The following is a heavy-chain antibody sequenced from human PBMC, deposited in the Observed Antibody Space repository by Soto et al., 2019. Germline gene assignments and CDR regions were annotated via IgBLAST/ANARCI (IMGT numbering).Heavy chain of an antibody. CDR1: GFTFSSYW. CDR2: INSDGSST. V-gene: IGHV3-74*01. CDR3: ARGGKRGLYYYYYKDV. Sequence: GGSLRLSCAASGFTFSSYWMHWVRQAPGKGLVWVSRINSDGSSTSYADSVKGRFTISRDNAKNTLYLQMNSLRAEDTAVYYCARGGKRGLYYYYYKDVWGKGTTVTVS. D-gene: IGHD3-16*01. J-gene: IGHJ6*03.